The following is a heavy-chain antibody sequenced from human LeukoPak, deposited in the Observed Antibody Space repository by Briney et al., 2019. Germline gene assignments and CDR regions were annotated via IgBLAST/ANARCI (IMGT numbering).Heavy chain of an antibody. CDR1: GGSISSY. D-gene: IGHD3-10*01. CDR3: VNGGSYLTK. Sequence: SGTLSLTCTVSGGSISSYWSWIRQSPGKGLEWIGHIYFTGTTNYNPSLKSRLTISIDTSRNQFSLKLSSATAADTAIYYCVNGGSYLTKWGQGTLVTVSS. V-gene: IGHV4-59*01. CDR2: IYFTGTT. J-gene: IGHJ4*02.